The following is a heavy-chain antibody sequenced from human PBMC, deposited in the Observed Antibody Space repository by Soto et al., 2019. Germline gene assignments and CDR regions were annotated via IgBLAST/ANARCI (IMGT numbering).Heavy chain of an antibody. CDR1: GYTFTSYD. CDR2: MNTNSANT. CDR3: AGVQANYGMDV. V-gene: IGHV1-8*01. J-gene: IGHJ6*02. Sequence: QVQLVQSGAEVKKPGASVKVSCKASGYTFTSYDINWVRQATVQGLEWMGWMNTNSANTDSAQKFQGNVTMNKNPSVCSHYRALSKQISEDTAVYYCAGVQANYGMDVWGQGTTVNVSS.